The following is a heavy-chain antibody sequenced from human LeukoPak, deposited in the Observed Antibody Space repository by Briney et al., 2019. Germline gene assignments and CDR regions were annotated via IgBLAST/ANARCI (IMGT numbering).Heavy chain of an antibody. D-gene: IGHD6-19*01. J-gene: IGHJ4*02. V-gene: IGHV1-69*04. CDR2: IIPILGIA. CDR1: GGTFSSYA. CDR3: AKDLYGYSSGWLDY. Sequence: SVKVSCKASGGTFSSYAISWVRQAPGQGLEWMGRIIPILGIANYAQRFQGRVTITADKSTSTAYMELSSLRSEDTAVYYCAKDLYGYSSGWLDYWGQGTLVTVSS.